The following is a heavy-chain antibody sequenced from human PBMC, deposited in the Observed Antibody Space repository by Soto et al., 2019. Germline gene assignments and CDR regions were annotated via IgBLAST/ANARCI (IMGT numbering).Heavy chain of an antibody. CDR1: GGSISSGGYY. CDR2: IYYSGST. D-gene: IGHD4-17*01. V-gene: IGHV4-31*03. CDR3: ARASNDYGDQGAFDI. Sequence: SETLSLTCTVSGGSISSGGYYWSWIRQHPGKGLEWIGYIYYSGSTYYNPSLRSRVTISVDTSKNQFSLKLSSVTAADTAVYYCARASNDYGDQGAFDIWGQGTMVTV. J-gene: IGHJ3*02.